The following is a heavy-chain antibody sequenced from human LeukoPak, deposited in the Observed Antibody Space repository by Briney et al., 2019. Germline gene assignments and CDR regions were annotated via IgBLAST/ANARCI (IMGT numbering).Heavy chain of an antibody. D-gene: IGHD2-2*01. CDR1: GFTFSSYA. V-gene: IGHV3-7*01. Sequence: GGSLRLSCAASGFTFSSYAMSWVRQAPGKGLEWVANIKQDGSEKYYVDSVKGRFTISRDNAKNSLYLQMNSLRAEDTAVYYCARGDCSSTSCYGNYYYYYMDVWGKGTTVTVSS. J-gene: IGHJ6*03. CDR3: ARGDCSSTSCYGNYYYYYMDV. CDR2: IKQDGSEK.